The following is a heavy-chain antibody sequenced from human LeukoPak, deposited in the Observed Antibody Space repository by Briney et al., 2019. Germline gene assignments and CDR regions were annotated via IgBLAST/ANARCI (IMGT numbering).Heavy chain of an antibody. CDR2: ISYDGSNK. V-gene: IGHV3-30*01. CDR1: GFTFSSYA. Sequence: GRSLRLSCAASGFTFSSYAMHWVRQAPGKGLEWVAVISYDGSNKYYADSVKGRFTISRDNSKNTLYLQMNSLRAEDTAVYYCARDRIYCSSTSCYTGIGLFDYWGQGTLVTVSS. J-gene: IGHJ4*02. D-gene: IGHD2-2*02. CDR3: ARDRIYCSSTSCYTGIGLFDY.